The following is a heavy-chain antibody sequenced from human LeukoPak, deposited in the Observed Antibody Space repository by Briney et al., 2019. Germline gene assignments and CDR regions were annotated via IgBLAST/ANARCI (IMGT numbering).Heavy chain of an antibody. CDR3: ASQLPYYYDSSGYLYYFDY. V-gene: IGHV4-38-2*02. Sequence: SETLSLTCTVSGYSISSGYYWGWIRQPPGKGLEWIGSIYHSGSTYYNPSLKSRVTISVDTSKNQFSLKLSSVTAADTAVYYCASQLPYYYDSSGYLYYFDYWGQGTLVTVSS. D-gene: IGHD3-22*01. CDR1: GYSISSGYY. J-gene: IGHJ4*02. CDR2: IYHSGST.